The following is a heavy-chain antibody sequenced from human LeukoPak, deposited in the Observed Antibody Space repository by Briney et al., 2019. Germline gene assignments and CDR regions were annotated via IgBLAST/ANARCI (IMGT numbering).Heavy chain of an antibody. V-gene: IGHV3-66*01. CDR2: IYSGGST. Sequence: PGGSLRLSCVASGFTVSSKYMNWVRQAPGKGLEWVSVIYSGGSTDYPDSVKGRFTISRDNSKNTVYLRMNSLRAEDTAVYYCARGVEEVTFGAFDIWGQGTMVTVSS. J-gene: IGHJ3*02. D-gene: IGHD3-16*01. CDR3: ARGVEEVTFGAFDI. CDR1: GFTVSSKY.